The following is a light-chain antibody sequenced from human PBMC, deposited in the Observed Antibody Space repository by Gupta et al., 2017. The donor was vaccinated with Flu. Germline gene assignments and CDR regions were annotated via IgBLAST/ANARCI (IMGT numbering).Light chain of an antibody. CDR2: DAS. CDR3: QQYDNLPLT. J-gene: IGKJ4*01. CDR1: QDISNY. Sequence: DIQMTQSPSSLSASVGDRVTITRQASQDISNYLNWYQQKPGKAPKLLIYDASNLETGVPSSFSGSGSGTEFTFTISSLQPEDIATYYCQQYDNLPLTFGGGTKVEIK. V-gene: IGKV1-33*01.